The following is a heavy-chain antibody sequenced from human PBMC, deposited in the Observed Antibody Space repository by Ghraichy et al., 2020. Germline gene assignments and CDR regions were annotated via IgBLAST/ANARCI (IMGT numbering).Heavy chain of an antibody. V-gene: IGHV3-21*01. CDR1: GFTFSNYS. Sequence: LSLTCAASGFTFSNYSMTWVRQAPGKGLEWVSSISSSSGYMYYADSVTGQFTISRDNAKNSLYLQMNSLRAEDTAIYYCARDSIVGLFWFDPWGQGTLVTVSS. J-gene: IGHJ5*02. CDR2: ISSSSGYM. D-gene: IGHD3-3*02. CDR3: ARDSIVGLFWFDP.